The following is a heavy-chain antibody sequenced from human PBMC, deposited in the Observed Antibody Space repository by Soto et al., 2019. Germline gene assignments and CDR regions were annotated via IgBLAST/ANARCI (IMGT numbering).Heavy chain of an antibody. CDR2: ISSSSTYI. CDR3: ARLDRGSLDY. CDR1: GFTFTSYS. D-gene: IGHD6-25*01. J-gene: IGHJ4*02. V-gene: IGHV3-21*01. Sequence: PGGSLRLSCAASGFTFTSYSMNWVRQAPGKGLEWVSSISSSSTYIYYADSVKGRFTISRDNAKNSLYLQMNSLRAEDTAVYYCARLDRGSLDYWGQGTLVTVSS.